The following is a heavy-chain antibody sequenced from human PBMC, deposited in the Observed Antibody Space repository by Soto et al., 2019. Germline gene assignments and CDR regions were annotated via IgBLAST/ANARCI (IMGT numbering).Heavy chain of an antibody. J-gene: IGHJ4*02. CDR2: ISWNSGSI. D-gene: IGHD6-19*01. Sequence: EVQLVESGGGLVQPGRSLRLSCAASGFTFDDYAMHWVRQAPGKGLEWVSGISWNSGSIGYADSVKGRFTISRDNAKNSLYLHMNRLRAEDTALYYCAKDIRGGSSGYFDYWGQGTLVTVSS. V-gene: IGHV3-9*01. CDR3: AKDIRGGSSGYFDY. CDR1: GFTFDDYA.